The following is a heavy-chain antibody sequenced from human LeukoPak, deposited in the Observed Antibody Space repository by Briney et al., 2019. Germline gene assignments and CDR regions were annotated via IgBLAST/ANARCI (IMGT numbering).Heavy chain of an antibody. J-gene: IGHJ3*02. V-gene: IGHV4-39*01. CDR1: GGSISSSTYH. CDR2: IYYSGST. CDR3: ARGSGDYENYAFDI. D-gene: IGHD4-17*01. Sequence: PSETLSLTCTVSGGSISSSTYHWGWIRQPPGKGLEWIGTIYYSGSTYYNPSLKSRVTISIDTSKNQFSLKLSSVTAADTAVYYCARGSGDYENYAFDIWGQGTMVTVSS.